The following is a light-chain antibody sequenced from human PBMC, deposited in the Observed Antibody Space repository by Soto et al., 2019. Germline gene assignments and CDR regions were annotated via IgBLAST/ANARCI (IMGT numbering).Light chain of an antibody. V-gene: IGLV2-14*01. Sequence: QSVLTQPASVSGSPGQSITISCTGTSSDIGDYDYVSWYQHLPGKAPKLLIFDVTHRPSGVSDRFSGSKSGNTASLTISGVQAEDEADYYCTSFTSTSSLYVFGTGTKVTVL. CDR3: TSFTSTSSLYV. CDR2: DVT. CDR1: SSDIGDYDY. J-gene: IGLJ1*01.